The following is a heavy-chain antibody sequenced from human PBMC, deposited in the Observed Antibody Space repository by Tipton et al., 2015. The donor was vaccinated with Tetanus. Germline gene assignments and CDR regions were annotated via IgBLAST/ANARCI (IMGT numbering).Heavy chain of an antibody. D-gene: IGHD5-12*01. J-gene: IGHJ4*02. Sequence: TLSLTCTVSGGSISTGGYSWNWIRQLPGKGLEWIGYIYDSGNTHYNPSLKSRVTISIDGSKTQFSLKLTSVTAADTAVYYCARNHPPRGYPYGGFHSWGQGTLVPVSS. CDR3: ARNHPPRGYPYGGFHS. V-gene: IGHV4-31*03. CDR1: GGSISTGGYS. CDR2: IYDSGNT.